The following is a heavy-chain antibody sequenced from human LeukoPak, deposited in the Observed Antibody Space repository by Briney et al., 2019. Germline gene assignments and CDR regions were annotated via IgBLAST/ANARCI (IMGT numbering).Heavy chain of an antibody. D-gene: IGHD1-26*01. V-gene: IGHV1-2*06. Sequence: ASVKVSCRASGYTFTGYYMHWVRQAPGQGLEWMGRINPNSGGTNYAQKFQVRVTMTRDTSISTAYMELSRLRSDDTAVYYCASRTSGSYSDYWGQGTLVTVSS. J-gene: IGHJ4*02. CDR3: ASRTSGSYSDY. CDR1: GYTFTGYY. CDR2: INPNSGGT.